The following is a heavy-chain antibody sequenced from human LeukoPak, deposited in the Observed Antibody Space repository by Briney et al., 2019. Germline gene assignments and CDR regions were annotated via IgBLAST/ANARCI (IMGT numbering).Heavy chain of an antibody. CDR1: GFTFSSYG. J-gene: IGHJ4*02. Sequence: GGSLRLSCAASGFTFSSYGMHWVRQAPGKGLEWVAFIRHDGSNKYYADPVKGRFTISRDNSKNTLFLQMNSLRAEDTAVYYCARLTVGGWYDYWGQGTLVTVSS. CDR3: ARLTVGGWYDY. CDR2: IRHDGSNK. D-gene: IGHD6-19*01. V-gene: IGHV3-30*02.